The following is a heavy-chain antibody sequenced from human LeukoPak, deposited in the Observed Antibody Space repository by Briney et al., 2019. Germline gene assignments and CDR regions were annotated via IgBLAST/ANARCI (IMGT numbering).Heavy chain of an antibody. Sequence: PGGSLRISCAASGFTFSTCGVAWVRQSPGKGLEWVSPVSGSGGNTHYADSVKGRFTSSRDNSKNTLYLQMNSLRAEDTALYYCARDAGSGWPLDYGRQGTLVSVSS. D-gene: IGHD6-19*01. V-gene: IGHV3-23*01. J-gene: IGHJ4*02. CDR1: GFTFSTCG. CDR2: VSGSGGNT. CDR3: ARDAGSGWPLDY.